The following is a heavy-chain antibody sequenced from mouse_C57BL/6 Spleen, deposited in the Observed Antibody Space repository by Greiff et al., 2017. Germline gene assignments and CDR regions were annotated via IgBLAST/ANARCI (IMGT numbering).Heavy chain of an antibody. CDR3: ASAASFLPLWAMDY. J-gene: IGHJ4*01. CDR2: ISSGDSYT. D-gene: IGHD1-2*01. Sequence: EVQLVEPGGDLVKPGGSLKLSCAASGFTFSSYGMPWVRQTPDKRLEWVAIISSGDSYTYYPDRVKGRFTMSRDNAKNTLYLQMSSLKSEDTAMYYCASAASFLPLWAMDYWGQGTSVTVSS. V-gene: IGHV5-6*01. CDR1: GFTFSSYG.